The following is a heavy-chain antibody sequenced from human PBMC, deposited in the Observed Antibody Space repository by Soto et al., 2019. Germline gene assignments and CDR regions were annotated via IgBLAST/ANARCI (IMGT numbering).Heavy chain of an antibody. Sequence: QVQLQESGPGLVKPSETLSLTCTVSGGSISSYYWSWIRQPPGKGLEWIGYIYYSGSTNCNPSLKSRVTISVDTSKNQFSLKLSSVTAADTPVYYCARRWGTTFDFWGQGTLVTVSP. CDR3: ARRWGTTFDF. D-gene: IGHD3-16*01. J-gene: IGHJ4*02. V-gene: IGHV4-59*08. CDR1: GGSISSYY. CDR2: IYYSGST.